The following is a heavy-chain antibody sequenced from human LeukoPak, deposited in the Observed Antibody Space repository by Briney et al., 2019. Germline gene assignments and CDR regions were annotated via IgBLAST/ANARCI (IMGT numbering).Heavy chain of an antibody. V-gene: IGHV4-59*08. D-gene: IGHD6-19*01. CDR2: IYYSGST. J-gene: IGHJ4*02. CDR1: GGSISSYY. CDR3: ARQGIAVAGFDN. Sequence: TSETLSLTCSVSGGSISSYYWGWIRQPPGKGLEWIGCIYYSGSTTYNPSLQSRVSISVDTSNKQFSLKLSSVTAADTAVYYCARQGIAVAGFDNWGQGTLVTVSS.